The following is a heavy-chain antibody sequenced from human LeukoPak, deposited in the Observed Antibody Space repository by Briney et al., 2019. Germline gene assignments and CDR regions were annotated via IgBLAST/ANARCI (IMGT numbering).Heavy chain of an antibody. V-gene: IGHV4-34*01. J-gene: IGHJ4*02. CDR1: GGSFSGYY. CDR3: ARGPTTVYDSLTGYYYFDY. CDR2: INHSGST. D-gene: IGHD3-9*01. Sequence: SETLSLTCAVYGGSFSGYYWSWIRQPPGKGLEWIGEINHSGSTNYNPSLKSRVTISMDTSTYQFSLRLSSVTAADTAVYFCARGPTTVYDSLTGYYYFDYWGQGTLVTVSS.